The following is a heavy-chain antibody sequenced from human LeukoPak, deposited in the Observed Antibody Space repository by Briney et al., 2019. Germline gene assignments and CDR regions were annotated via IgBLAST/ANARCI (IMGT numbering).Heavy chain of an antibody. Sequence: SGPTLVNPTQTLTLTCTFSGFSLSTSGMCVSWIRQPPGKALEWLARIDWDDDKYYSTSLKTRLTISKDTSKNQVVLTMTNMDPVDTATYYCARIKPDARYGDYFDSWGQGTLVTVSS. CDR3: ARIKPDARYGDYFDS. D-gene: IGHD4-17*01. CDR1: GFSLSTSGMC. V-gene: IGHV2-70*11. J-gene: IGHJ4*02. CDR2: IDWDDDK.